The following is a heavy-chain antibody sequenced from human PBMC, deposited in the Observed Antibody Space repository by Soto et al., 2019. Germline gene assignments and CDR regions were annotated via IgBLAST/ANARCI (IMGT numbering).Heavy chain of an antibody. CDR2: IYYSGST. J-gene: IGHJ6*02. D-gene: IGHD5-12*01. CDR3: ARVRGDGSYYYYYGMDV. V-gene: IGHV4-30-4*01. Sequence: SETLSLTCTVSGGSISSGDYYWSWIRQPPGKGLEWIGYIYYSGSTYYNPSLKSRVTISVDTSKNQFSLKLSSVTAADTAVYYCARVRGDGSYYYYYGMDVWGQGTTVTVSS. CDR1: GGSISSGDYY.